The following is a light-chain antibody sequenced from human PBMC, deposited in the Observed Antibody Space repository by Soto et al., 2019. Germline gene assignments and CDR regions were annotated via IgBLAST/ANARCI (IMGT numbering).Light chain of an antibody. CDR1: TRDIAGYNY. V-gene: IGLV2-14*01. CDR2: QVT. J-gene: IGLJ1*01. CDR3: TSFSSSTSLYV. Sequence: QSVLAQPASVSGSLGQSITISCTVTTRDIAGYNYISWYQQLPGKAPKLMIYQVTIRLSGISNRFSGSKSGNTASLTISGLQAEDEADYYCTSFSSSTSLYVFGTGTKVTVL.